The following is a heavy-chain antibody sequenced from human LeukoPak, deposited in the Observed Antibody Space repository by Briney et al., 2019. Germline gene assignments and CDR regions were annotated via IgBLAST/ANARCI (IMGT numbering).Heavy chain of an antibody. CDR1: GFTVSSNY. J-gene: IGHJ4*02. V-gene: IGHV4-59*02. D-gene: IGHD3-16*02. CDR3: ASRTYYDYVWGSYREGGFYY. CDR2: IYYSGST. Sequence: GSLRLSCAASGFTVSSNYMSWVRQPPGKGLEWIGYIYYSGSTNYNPSLKSRVTISVDTSKNQFSLKLSSVTAADTAVYYCASRTYYDYVWGSYREGGFYYWGQGTLVTVSS.